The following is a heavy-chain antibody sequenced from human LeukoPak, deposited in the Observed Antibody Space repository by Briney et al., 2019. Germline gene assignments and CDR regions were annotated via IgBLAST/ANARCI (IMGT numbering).Heavy chain of an antibody. V-gene: IGHV1-2*02. CDR2: INPNSGGT. CDR1: GYTFTGYY. Sequence: ASVKVSCKASGYTFTGYYMHWVRQAPGQGLEWMGWINPNSGGTNYAQKFQGRVTMTRDTSISTAYMELSRLRSDDTAVYYCARSVPSTSTYRNPIDIWGQGTMVTVSS. D-gene: IGHD2-2*01. J-gene: IGHJ3*02. CDR3: ARSVPSTSTYRNPIDI.